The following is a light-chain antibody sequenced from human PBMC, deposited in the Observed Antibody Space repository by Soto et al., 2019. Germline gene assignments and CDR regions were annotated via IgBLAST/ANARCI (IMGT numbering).Light chain of an antibody. CDR3: ATCDDSLNVV. V-gene: IGLV1-44*01. CDR1: TSNIGTNT. J-gene: IGLJ2*01. CDR2: SND. Sequence: QSVLTQSPSASATPGQRVSISCSGSTSNIGTNTVSWYQHVPGTAPKLLIYSNDQRPSAVPGRFSGSKSGTSASLAISGLLSEDEADYYCATCDDSLNVVFGGGTKLTVL.